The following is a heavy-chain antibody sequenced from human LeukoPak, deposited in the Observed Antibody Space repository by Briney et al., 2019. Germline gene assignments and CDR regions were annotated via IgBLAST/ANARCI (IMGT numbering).Heavy chain of an antibody. Sequence: SETLSLTCTVSGGSISSYYWSWIRQPAGKGLEWIGRIYTSGSTNYNPSLKSRVTMSVDTSKNQFSLKLSSVTAADTAVYYCARVILDDYSNYHNWFDPWGQGTLVTVSS. CDR1: GGSISSYY. D-gene: IGHD4-11*01. CDR2: IYTSGST. CDR3: ARVILDDYSNYHNWFDP. V-gene: IGHV4-4*07. J-gene: IGHJ5*02.